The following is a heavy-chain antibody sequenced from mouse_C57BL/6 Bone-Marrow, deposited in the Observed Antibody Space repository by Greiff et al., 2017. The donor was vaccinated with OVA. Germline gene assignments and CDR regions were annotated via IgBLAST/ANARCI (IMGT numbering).Heavy chain of an antibody. CDR1: GFTFSDFY. CDR3: ARDVAKGGFAY. CDR2: SRNKANDYTT. Sequence: EVKLMESGGGLVQSGRSLRLSCATSGFTFSDFYMEWVRQAPGKGLEWIAASRNKANDYTTEYSASVKGRFIVSRDTSQSILYLQMNAMRAEDNADYVGARDVAKGGFAYWGQGTLVTVSA. J-gene: IGHJ3*01. V-gene: IGHV7-1*01.